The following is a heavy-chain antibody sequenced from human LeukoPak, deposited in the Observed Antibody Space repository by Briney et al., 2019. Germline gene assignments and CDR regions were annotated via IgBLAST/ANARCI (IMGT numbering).Heavy chain of an antibody. CDR1: GFTFSSYG. CDR2: IWYDGSNK. D-gene: IGHD1-1*01. V-gene: IGHV3-33*01. CDR3: ARELISTTWRGNRSYFDL. Sequence: PGGSLRLSCAASGFTFSSYGMHWVRQIPGKGLEWVAVIWYDGSNKYYADSVKGRFTISRDNSKNTLYLQMNSLRAEDTAVHYCARELISTTWRGNRSYFDLWGRGTLVTVSS. J-gene: IGHJ2*01.